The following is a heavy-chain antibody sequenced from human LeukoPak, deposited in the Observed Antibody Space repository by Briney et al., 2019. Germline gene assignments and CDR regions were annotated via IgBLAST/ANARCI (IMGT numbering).Heavy chain of an antibody. Sequence: GGSLGLSCAASGLTCSNAWMSWVRQAPGKGLEWVGRIKRKTDRGTTEYAAPVKGRFTISREDSNNTLYLQMNSLKVEDTAVYYCATDLLYNGYVAWGQGTLVTVSS. CDR3: ATDLLYNGYVA. D-gene: IGHD5-12*01. CDR2: IKRKTDRGTT. J-gene: IGHJ4*02. CDR1: GLTCSNAW. V-gene: IGHV3-15*01.